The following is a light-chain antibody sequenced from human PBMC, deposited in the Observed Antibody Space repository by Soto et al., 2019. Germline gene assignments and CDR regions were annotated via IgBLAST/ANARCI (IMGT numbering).Light chain of an antibody. CDR3: QQHNDWPLT. CDR1: QSVSSS. CDR2: GAS. V-gene: IGKV3-15*01. J-gene: IGKJ5*01. Sequence: EIVMTQSPATLSVSPGERATLSCRASQSVSSSLAWYQQKPGQAPRLLIYGASTRATGIPARFSGSGSGTEFTLTISSLQSEDFAVYYCQQHNDWPLTLGQGTRLEI.